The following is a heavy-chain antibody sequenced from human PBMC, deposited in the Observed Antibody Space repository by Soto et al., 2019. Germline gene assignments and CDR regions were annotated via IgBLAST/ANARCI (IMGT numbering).Heavy chain of an antibody. CDR2: ISYDGSNK. V-gene: IGHV3-30-3*01. D-gene: IGHD3-9*01. CDR1: GFTFSSYA. Sequence: PGGSLRLSCAASGFTFSSYAMHWVRQAPGKGLEWVAVISYDGSNKYYADSVKGRFTISRDNSKNTLYLQMNSLRAEDTAVYYCARDSYYDMLTGYLTDYWGQGTLVTVSS. J-gene: IGHJ4*02. CDR3: ARDSYYDMLTGYLTDY.